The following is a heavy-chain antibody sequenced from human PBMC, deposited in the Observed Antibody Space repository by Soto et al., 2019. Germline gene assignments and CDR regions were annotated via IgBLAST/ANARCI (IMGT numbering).Heavy chain of an antibody. D-gene: IGHD3-9*01. CDR3: AIDRRLRYFDWLLDSYYMDV. Sequence: PGGSLRLSCAASGFIFSSHWMHWVRQDPERGLVWVARIKSDGSSTAYVDSVKGRFTISRDNAKNSLYLQMNSLRAEDTAVYYCAIDRRLRYFDWLLDSYYMDVWGKGTTVTVSS. J-gene: IGHJ6*03. CDR2: IKSDGSST. V-gene: IGHV3-74*01. CDR1: GFIFSSHW.